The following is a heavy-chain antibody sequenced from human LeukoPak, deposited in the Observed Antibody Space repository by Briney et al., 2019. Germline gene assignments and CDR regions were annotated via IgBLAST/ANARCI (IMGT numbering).Heavy chain of an antibody. D-gene: IGHD3-22*01. V-gene: IGHV3-53*01. J-gene: IGHJ6*02. CDR3: ASYPYYYDSSGYLYYYGMDV. Sequence: GGSLRLSCAASGFTVSSNYMSWVRQAPGKGLEWVSVIYSGGSTYYADSVKGRFTISRDNSKNTLYLQMNSLRAEDTAVYYCASYPYYYDSSGYLYYYGMDVWGQGTTVTVSS. CDR1: GFTVSSNY. CDR2: IYSGGST.